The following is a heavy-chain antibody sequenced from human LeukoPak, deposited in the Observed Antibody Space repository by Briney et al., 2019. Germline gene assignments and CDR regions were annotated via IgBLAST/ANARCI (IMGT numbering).Heavy chain of an antibody. V-gene: IGHV3-11*01. D-gene: IGHD6-19*01. CDR2: ISSSGSTI. Sequence: GGSLRLSCAASGFTFSDYYMSWIRQAPGKGLEGVSYISSSGSTIYYADSVKGRFTISRDNAKNSLYLQMNSLRAEDTAVYYCARDAYSSGWYPLDYWGQGTLVTVSS. CDR3: ARDAYSSGWYPLDY. J-gene: IGHJ4*02. CDR1: GFTFSDYY.